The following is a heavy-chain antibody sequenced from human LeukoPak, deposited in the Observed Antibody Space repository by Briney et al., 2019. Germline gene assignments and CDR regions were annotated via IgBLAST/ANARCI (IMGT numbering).Heavy chain of an antibody. CDR1: GFKFSTYG. CDR3: ARDRSWGSQCYFDC. D-gene: IGHD7-27*01. CDR2: IWYDGSNK. Sequence: PGGSLRLSCAASGFKFSTYGIHWFRQAPGKGLEWVGVIWYDGSNKIYAESVKVRFTISRDNYKNTLYLQMNSLRAEDTAVYYCARDRSWGSQCYFDCWGQGTLVTVSP. V-gene: IGHV3-33*01. J-gene: IGHJ4*02.